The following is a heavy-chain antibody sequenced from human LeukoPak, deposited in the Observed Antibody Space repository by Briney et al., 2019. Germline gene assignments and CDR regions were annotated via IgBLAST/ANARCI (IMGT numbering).Heavy chain of an antibody. CDR3: ARVRSGYSHENYFDY. J-gene: IGHJ4*02. V-gene: IGHV3-48*03. D-gene: IGHD5-18*01. Sequence: GGSLRLSCAASGFTFSNYEMNWVRQAPGKGLDWVSYISGSGSTIYYADSVKGRFTISRDNAKDSLHLQMNSLRAEDTAVYYCARVRSGYSHENYFDYWGQGTLVTVSS. CDR1: GFTFSNYE. CDR2: ISGSGSTI.